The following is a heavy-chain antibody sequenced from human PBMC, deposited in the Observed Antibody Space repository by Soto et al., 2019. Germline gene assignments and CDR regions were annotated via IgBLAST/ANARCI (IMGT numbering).Heavy chain of an antibody. CDR1: GGSISSGGYY. Sequence: SETLSLTCTVSGGSISSGGYYWSWIRQHPGKGLEWIGYIYYSGSTYYNPSLKSRVTISVDTSKNQFSLKLSSVTAADTAVYYCAREGVTPSYYYYYGMDVWGQGTTVTVSS. CDR3: AREGVTPSYYYYYGMDV. D-gene: IGHD5-18*01. J-gene: IGHJ6*02. V-gene: IGHV4-31*03. CDR2: IYYSGST.